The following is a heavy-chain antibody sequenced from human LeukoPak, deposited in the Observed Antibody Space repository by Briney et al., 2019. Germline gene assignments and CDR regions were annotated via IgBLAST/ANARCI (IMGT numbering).Heavy chain of an antibody. V-gene: IGHV3-23*01. Sequence: GGSLRLSCAASGFTFSDYAMIWVRQAPGQGLEWVTAIRSGGSAKYADPVKARFTISRDNSKNTLYLQMNSLRAEDTALYFCARDPNGDYIGAFDFLGQGTVVTVSS. CDR2: IRSGGSA. D-gene: IGHD4-17*01. J-gene: IGHJ3*01. CDR3: ARDPNGDYIGAFDF. CDR1: GFTFSDYA.